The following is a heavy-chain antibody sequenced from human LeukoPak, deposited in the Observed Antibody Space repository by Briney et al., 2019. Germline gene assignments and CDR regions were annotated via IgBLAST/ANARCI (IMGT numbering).Heavy chain of an antibody. D-gene: IGHD4-17*01. V-gene: IGHV3-13*04. CDR2: IGVASNT. CDR3: ARSDYRDYKGIDY. J-gene: IGHJ4*02. CDR1: GFTFSSYD. Sequence: PGGSLRLSCAASGFTFSSYDMHWVRQAPGKGLEWVSSIGVASNTYYPGSVKGRFSVSRETAKNSLYLQMNSLTAEDTAVYYCARSDYRDYKGIDYWDQGTLVTVSP.